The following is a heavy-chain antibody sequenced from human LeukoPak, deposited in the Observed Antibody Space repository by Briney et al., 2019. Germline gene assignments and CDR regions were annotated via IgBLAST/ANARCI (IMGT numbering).Heavy chain of an antibody. J-gene: IGHJ4*02. V-gene: IGHV3-23*01. CDR2: ISGSGGST. CDR3: AKAGDVLRYFDWLFIFHY. CDR1: GFTFSSYA. Sequence: QPGGSLRLSCAASGFTFSSYAMSWVRQAPGKGLEWVSAISGSGGSTYYADSVKGRFTISRDNSKNTLYLQMNSLRAEDTAVYYCAKAGDVLRYFDWLFIFHYWGQGTLVTVSS. D-gene: IGHD3-9*01.